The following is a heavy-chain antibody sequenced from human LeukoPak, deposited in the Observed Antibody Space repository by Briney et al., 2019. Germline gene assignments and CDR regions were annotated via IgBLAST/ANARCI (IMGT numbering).Heavy chain of an antibody. CDR3: ARGYCGGDCDDAFDI. CDR2: INPNSGGT. Sequence: ASVKVSCKASGYTFTGYYMHWVRQAPGQGFEWMGWINPNSGGTNYAQEFQGRVTMTRDTSISTAYMELSRLRSDDTAVYYCARGYCGGDCDDAFDIWGQGTMVTVSS. J-gene: IGHJ3*02. D-gene: IGHD2-21*02. V-gene: IGHV1-2*02. CDR1: GYTFTGYY.